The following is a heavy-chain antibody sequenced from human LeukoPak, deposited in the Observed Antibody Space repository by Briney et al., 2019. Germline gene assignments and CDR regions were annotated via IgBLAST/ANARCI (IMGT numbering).Heavy chain of an antibody. Sequence: SETLSLTCTVSGGSISSYYWSWIRQPPGKGLEWIGYIYYSGSTTYNPSLKSRVTISVDTSKNQFSLKLSSVTAADTAVYYCASLSGYAGMDVWGQGTTVTVSS. J-gene: IGHJ6*02. CDR1: GGSISSYY. V-gene: IGHV4-59*01. CDR2: IYYSGST. D-gene: IGHD5-12*01. CDR3: ASLSGYAGMDV.